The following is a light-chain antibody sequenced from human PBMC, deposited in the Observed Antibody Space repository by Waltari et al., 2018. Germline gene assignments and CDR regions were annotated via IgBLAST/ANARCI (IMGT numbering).Light chain of an antibody. CDR1: TLRRYS. J-gene: IGLJ2*01. Sequence: SSDLTQDPSVSVALGQTVRITCQGDTLRRYSASWYQQRTGQVPKLVLYVPDIRPSGIPDRFSGSTSGNTASLTITGAQAEDEADYYCHSRETFSTRLFGGGTRLTV. V-gene: IGLV3-19*01. CDR2: VPD. CDR3: HSRETFSTRL.